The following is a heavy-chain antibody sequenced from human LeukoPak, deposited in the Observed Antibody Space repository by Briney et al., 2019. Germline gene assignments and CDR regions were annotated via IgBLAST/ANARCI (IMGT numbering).Heavy chain of an antibody. CDR2: IYYSGST. CDR1: GGTISSYY. CDR3: ARTLSGSFYSDY. Sequence: SETLSLICTVSGGTISSYYWSWIRQPPGQGLEWIGYIYYSGSTNYNPSLKSRVTISVDKSKNQFSLKLSSVTAADTAVYYCARTLSGSFYSDYWGQGTLVTVSS. D-gene: IGHD3-10*01. J-gene: IGHJ4*02. V-gene: IGHV4-59*01.